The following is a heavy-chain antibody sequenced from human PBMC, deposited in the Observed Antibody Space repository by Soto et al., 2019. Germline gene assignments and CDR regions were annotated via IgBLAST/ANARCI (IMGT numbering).Heavy chain of an antibody. CDR1: GFIFSSYG. D-gene: IGHD6-13*01. CDR2: ISYDGSNK. V-gene: IGHV3-30*18. Sequence: GGSLRLSCTASGFIFSSYGMHWVRQAPGKGLEWVAVISYDGSNKYYADSVKGRFTISRDNSKNTLYLQMNSLRAEDTAVYYCANTGYSSSWYGSYYYYGMDVWGQGTTVTAP. J-gene: IGHJ6*02. CDR3: ANTGYSSSWYGSYYYYGMDV.